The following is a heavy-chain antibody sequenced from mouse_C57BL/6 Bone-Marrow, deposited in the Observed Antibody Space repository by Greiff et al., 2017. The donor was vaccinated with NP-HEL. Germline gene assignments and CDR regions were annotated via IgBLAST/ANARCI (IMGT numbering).Heavy chain of an antibody. CDR1: GYTFTSYG. CDR2: IYPRSGNT. V-gene: IGHV1-81*01. Sequence: QVQLKQSGAELARPGASVKLSCKASGYTFTSYGISWVKQRTGQGLEWIGEIYPRSGNTYYNEKFKGKATLTADKSSSTAYMELRSLTSEDSAVYFCARSGYYGSSYGYWYFDVWGTGTTVTVSS. J-gene: IGHJ1*03. D-gene: IGHD1-1*01. CDR3: ARSGYYGSSYGYWYFDV.